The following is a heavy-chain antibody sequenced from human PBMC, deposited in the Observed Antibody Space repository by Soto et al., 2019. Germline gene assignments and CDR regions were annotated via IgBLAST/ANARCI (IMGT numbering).Heavy chain of an antibody. Sequence: GASLKVSCKASGYSLTDYHIHWVRQAPGQGLEWLGRINPKSGGTSTAQKFQGWVTMTTDTSISTASMELTRLTSDDTAIYYCARGDYPDCSNGVCSFFYNHDMDVWGQGTTATVSS. J-gene: IGHJ6*02. D-gene: IGHD2-8*01. V-gene: IGHV1-2*04. CDR2: INPKSGGT. CDR1: GYSLTDYH. CDR3: ARGDYPDCSNGVCSFFYNHDMDV.